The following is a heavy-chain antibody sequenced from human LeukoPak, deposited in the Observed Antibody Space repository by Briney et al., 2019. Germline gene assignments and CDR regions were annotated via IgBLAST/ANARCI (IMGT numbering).Heavy chain of an antibody. V-gene: IGHV5-51*01. D-gene: IGHD6-6*01. CDR3: ARRPRSSSSFIFDY. Sequence: PGESLQISCKGSGYGFTSYWIGWVRQVPGKGLGWMGIIYPGDSDTRYSPSFQGQVTISADKSISTAYLQWSSLKASDTAMYYCARRPRSSSSFIFDYWGQGTLVTVSS. CDR1: GYGFTSYW. J-gene: IGHJ4*02. CDR2: IYPGDSDT.